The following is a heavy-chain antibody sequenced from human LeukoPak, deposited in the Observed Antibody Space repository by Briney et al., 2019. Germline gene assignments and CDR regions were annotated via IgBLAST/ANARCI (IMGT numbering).Heavy chain of an antibody. D-gene: IGHD2-8*02. V-gene: IGHV3-23*01. Sequence: PGGSLRLSCAASRFIFSNYAMNWVRQAPGKGLEWVSGVSGSGGSTYYSDSVKGRFTTSRDNSKNMVYLQMNGLRAEDAALYYCGRLVGGQGWVSDCWGQGTLVTVSS. CDR2: VSGSGGST. CDR3: GRLVGGQGWVSDC. CDR1: RFIFSNYA. J-gene: IGHJ4*02.